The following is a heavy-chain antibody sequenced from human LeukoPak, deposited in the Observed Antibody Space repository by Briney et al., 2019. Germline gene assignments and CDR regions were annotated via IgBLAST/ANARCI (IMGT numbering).Heavy chain of an antibody. D-gene: IGHD3-9*01. CDR1: GLTFSGSG. J-gene: IGHJ4*02. CDR3: AGDYNFLTGLNY. Sequence: PGGSLKLSCAASGLTFSGSGIHWVRQASGKGLEWLGRIGRQGDSDATRYAASLKGKSTISRVDSRNTAYLQMNSLKTEDTAVYYCAGDYNFLTGLNYWGQGTLVTVSS. CDR2: IGRQGDSDAT. V-gene: IGHV3-73*01.